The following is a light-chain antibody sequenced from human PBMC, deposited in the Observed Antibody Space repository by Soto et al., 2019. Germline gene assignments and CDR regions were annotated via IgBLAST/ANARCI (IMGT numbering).Light chain of an antibody. Sequence: QSLLTQSPSASGTPGQRVTISCSGSTSNIGDNAVNWYQHIPGTAPKLLIYSNNQRPSGVPDRFSGSKSGTSAPLAISGLQSEDEADYYCASWDDSLNGWVFGGGTKLTVL. J-gene: IGLJ3*02. CDR3: ASWDDSLNGWV. V-gene: IGLV1-44*01. CDR1: TSNIGDNA. CDR2: SNN.